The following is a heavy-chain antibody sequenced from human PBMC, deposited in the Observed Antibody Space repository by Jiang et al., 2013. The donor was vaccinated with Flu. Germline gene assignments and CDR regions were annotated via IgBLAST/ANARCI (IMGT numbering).Heavy chain of an antibody. Sequence: TFDDYGMSWVRQAPGKGLEWVSGINWNGGSTGYADSVKGRFTISRDNAKNSLYLQMNSLRAEDTALYYCARDSSRGLLKSYYYGMDVWGQGTTVTVSS. D-gene: IGHD1-26*01. CDR3: ARDSSRGLLKSYYYGMDV. CDR1: TFDDYG. V-gene: IGHV3-20*03. CDR2: INWNGGST. J-gene: IGHJ6*02.